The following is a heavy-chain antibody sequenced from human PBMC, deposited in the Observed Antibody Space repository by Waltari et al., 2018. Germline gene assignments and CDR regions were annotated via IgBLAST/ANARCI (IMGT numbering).Heavy chain of an antibody. D-gene: IGHD5-18*01. CDR1: GFTFTSSA. CDR2: IVVGSGNT. Sequence: QMQLVQSGPEVKQPGTSVKVSCKASGFTFTSSAVQWVRQAPGQRLEWIGWIVVGSGNTNYAQKFQERVTITRDMSTSTAYMELSSLRSEDTAVYYCAASVDTAMAANYYYYGMDVWGQGTTVTVSS. V-gene: IGHV1-58*01. J-gene: IGHJ6*02. CDR3: AASVDTAMAANYYYYGMDV.